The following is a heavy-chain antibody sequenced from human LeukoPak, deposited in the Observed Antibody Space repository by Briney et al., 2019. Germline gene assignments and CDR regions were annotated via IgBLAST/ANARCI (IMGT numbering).Heavy chain of an antibody. J-gene: IGHJ6*02. CDR3: AKDPGRLGYEFWSGYYTPYFYLGMDV. Sequence: GGSLRLSCAASGFTFSSYAMSWVRQAPGKGLEWVSAISGSGGSTYYADSVKGRFTISRDNSKNTLYRQMNSLRAEDTAVYYCAKDPGRLGYEFWSGYYTPYFYLGMDVWGQGTTVTVSS. V-gene: IGHV3-23*01. CDR1: GFTFSSYA. CDR2: ISGSGGST. D-gene: IGHD3-3*01.